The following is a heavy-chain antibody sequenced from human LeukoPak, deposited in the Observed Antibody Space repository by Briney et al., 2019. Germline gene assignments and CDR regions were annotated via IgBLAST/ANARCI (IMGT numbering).Heavy chain of an antibody. CDR3: ARGHSSSPILLYYYYGMDV. V-gene: IGHV1-46*01. CDR1: GYTFTSYY. J-gene: IGHJ6*02. D-gene: IGHD6-6*01. Sequence: GASVKVSCKASGYTFTSYYMHWVRQAPGQGLEWMGIINPSGGSTSYAQKFQGRVTMTGDTSTSTVYMELSSLRSEDTAVYYCARGHSSSPILLYYYYGMDVWGQGTTVTVSS. CDR2: INPSGGST.